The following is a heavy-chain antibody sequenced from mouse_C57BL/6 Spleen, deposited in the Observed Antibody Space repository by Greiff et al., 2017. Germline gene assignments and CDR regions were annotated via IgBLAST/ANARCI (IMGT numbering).Heavy chain of an antibody. D-gene: IGHD2-10*01. CDR3: ARAPTSPLSGYFDY. Sequence: EVQLQESGPGLVKPSQSLSLTCSVTGYSITSGYYWNWIRQFPGNKLEWMGYISYDGSNNYNPSLQNRISITRDTSKNQFFLKLNSVTTEDTATYYCARAPTSPLSGYFDYWGQGTTLTVSS. V-gene: IGHV3-6*01. J-gene: IGHJ2*01. CDR1: GYSITSGYY. CDR2: ISYDGSN.